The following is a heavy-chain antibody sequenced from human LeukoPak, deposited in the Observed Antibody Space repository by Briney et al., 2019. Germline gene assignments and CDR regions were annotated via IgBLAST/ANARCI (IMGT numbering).Heavy chain of an antibody. CDR2: IYASGST. V-gene: IGHV4-61*02. D-gene: IGHD6-13*01. J-gene: IGHJ4*02. CDR1: GGSVSSGNYH. CDR3: ARGTSYRWQQLASFDS. Sequence: SETLSLSCTVSGGSVSSGNYHWSWIRQSAGEGLEWIGRIYASGSTNYKPSLNSRVTISLDTSKNQFSLKLTSVTAADTAVYYCARGTSYRWQQLASFDSWGQGTLVTVSS.